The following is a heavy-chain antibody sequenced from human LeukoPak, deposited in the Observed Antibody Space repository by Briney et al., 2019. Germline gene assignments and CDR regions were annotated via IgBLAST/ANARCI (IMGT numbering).Heavy chain of an antibody. V-gene: IGHV3-74*01. CDR2: INSDGSST. D-gene: IGHD3-10*01. CDR3: ARGGELTMVRGVIFGY. Sequence: GGSLRLSCAASGFTLSSYWMHWVRQAPGKGLVWVSRINSDGSSTSYADSVKGRFTISRDNAKNTLYLQMNSLRAEDTAVYYCARGGELTMVRGVIFGYWGQGTLVTVSS. CDR1: GFTLSSYW. J-gene: IGHJ4*02.